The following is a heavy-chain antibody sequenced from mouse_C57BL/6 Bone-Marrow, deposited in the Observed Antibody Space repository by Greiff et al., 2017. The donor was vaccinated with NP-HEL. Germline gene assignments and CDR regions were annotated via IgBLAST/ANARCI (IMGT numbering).Heavy chain of an antibody. D-gene: IGHD1-1*01. J-gene: IGHJ4*01. V-gene: IGHV14-4*01. Sequence: VQLQQSGAELVRPGASVKLSCTVSGFNIKDDYMHWVQQRPEQGLEWIGWIDPENGDTEYASKFQGKATLTADTSSNTAYLQLSSLTSEDTAVYYCTTGGSSPYAMDYWGQGTSVTVSS. CDR3: TTGGSSPYAMDY. CDR1: GFNIKDDY. CDR2: IDPENGDT.